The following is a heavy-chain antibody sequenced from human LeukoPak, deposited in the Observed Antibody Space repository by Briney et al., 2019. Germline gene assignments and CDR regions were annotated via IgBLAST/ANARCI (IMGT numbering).Heavy chain of an antibody. Sequence: ASVKVSCKASGYTFTSYGISWVRQAPGQGLEWMGWISAYNGNTNYAQKFQGGVTMTTDTSTSTAYMELRSLRSVDTAVYYCARVYSGSHWGYAPFDYWGQGTLVTVSA. J-gene: IGHJ4*02. V-gene: IGHV1-18*01. CDR1: GYTFTSYG. CDR2: ISAYNGNT. D-gene: IGHD3-10*02. CDR3: ARVYSGSHWGYAPFDY.